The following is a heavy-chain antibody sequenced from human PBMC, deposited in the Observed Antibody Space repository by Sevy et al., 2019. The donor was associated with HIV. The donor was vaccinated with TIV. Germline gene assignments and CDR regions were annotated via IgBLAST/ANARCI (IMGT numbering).Heavy chain of an antibody. CDR1: GGSITSLY. D-gene: IGHD1-26*01. CDR2: IYYNGHI. CDR3: AGENAWGRGYS. Sequence: ETLSPTCTVSGGSITSLYWNWIRQPPGKGLEWIANIYYNGHINYNPSLKSRVTLSLDTSKNQFSLRLSSVTAADTAMYYCAGENAWGRGYSRGQGTLVTVSS. J-gene: IGHJ5*01. V-gene: IGHV4-59*08.